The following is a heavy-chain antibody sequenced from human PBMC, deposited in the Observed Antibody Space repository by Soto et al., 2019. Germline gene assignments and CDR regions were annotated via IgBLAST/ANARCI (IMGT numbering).Heavy chain of an antibody. CDR1: GFSLSISEVG. D-gene: IGHD6-25*01. CDR3: AHMRSGGQSGGWHNYYLEY. J-gene: IGHJ4*02. Sequence: SGPTLVNPTHTLTLTCSFSGFSLSISEVGVAWIRQPPGKALEWLALIFWDDNKNYSPSLKGRAALTQDTSKHQVVLTVANMDPVDRGTYYCAHMRSGGQSGGWHNYYLEYWGQGILVTVSS. V-gene: IGHV2-5*02. CDR2: IFWDDNK.